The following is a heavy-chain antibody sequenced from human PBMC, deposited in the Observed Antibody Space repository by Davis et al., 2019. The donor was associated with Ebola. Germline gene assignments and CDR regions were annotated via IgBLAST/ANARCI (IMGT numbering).Heavy chain of an antibody. CDR3: AIGRGSSWCHY. J-gene: IGHJ4*02. CDR2: ISSRSSPI. CDR1: GGSISSSSYY. D-gene: IGHD6-13*01. V-gene: IGHV3-48*02. Sequence: GGSLRLSCTVPGGSISSSSYYWGWVRQAPGKGPEWIAFISSRSSPIYYADSVMGRFTISRDNAKESLYRHMNSLRDEDTALYYCAIGRGSSWCHYWGRGTLVTVSS.